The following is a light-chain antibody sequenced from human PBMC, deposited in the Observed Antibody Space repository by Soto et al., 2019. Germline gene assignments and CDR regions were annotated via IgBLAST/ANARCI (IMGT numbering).Light chain of an antibody. CDR2: DAS. V-gene: IGKV3-11*01. CDR3: HQRNNWSPVT. Sequence: EIVLTQSPATLSLSPGERATLSCRASQSVSSYLAWYQQKPGQAPRLLIYDASNRANGIPARFSGSGSGTAYTLPISSLEPEDFAVYYCHQRNNWSPVTFGPGTKVDIK. CDR1: QSVSSY. J-gene: IGKJ3*01.